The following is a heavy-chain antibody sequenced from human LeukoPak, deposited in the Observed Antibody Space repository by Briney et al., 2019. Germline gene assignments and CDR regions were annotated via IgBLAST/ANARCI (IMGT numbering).Heavy chain of an antibody. D-gene: IGHD6-13*01. V-gene: IGHV1-69*04. J-gene: IGHJ6*02. CDR1: GYTFTSYA. CDR3: ARVIPSSSAFYYYYGMDV. Sequence: SVKVSCKASGYTFTSYAISWVRQAPGQGLEWMGRIIPILGIANYAQKFQGRVTITADKSTSTAYMELSSLRSEDTAVYYCARVIPSSSAFYYYYGMDVWGQGTTVTVSS. CDR2: IIPILGIA.